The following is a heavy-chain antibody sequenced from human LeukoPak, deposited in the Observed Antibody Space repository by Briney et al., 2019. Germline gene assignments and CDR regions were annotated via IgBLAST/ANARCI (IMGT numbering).Heavy chain of an antibody. CDR3: AKNTKPTLVTPDF. CDR2: IPYDGSNT. V-gene: IGHV3-30*18. D-gene: IGHD4-23*01. Sequence: PGRSLRLSCAASGFSFSSYGMHWVRQAPGKGLEWVAVIPYDGSNTYYADSVKGRFTISRDNSKNTLYLQMNSLRDEDSAVYYCAKNTKPTLVTPDFWGQGTLVTVSS. CDR1: GFSFSSYG. J-gene: IGHJ4*02.